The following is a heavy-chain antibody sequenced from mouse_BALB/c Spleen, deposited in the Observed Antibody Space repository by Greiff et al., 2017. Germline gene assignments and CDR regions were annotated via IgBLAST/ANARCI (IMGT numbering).Heavy chain of an antibody. CDR1: GYTFTSYW. CDR2: IYPGDGDT. CDR3: ATRVPHYYGSYAMDY. J-gene: IGHJ4*01. D-gene: IGHD1-2*01. Sequence: VKLMESGAELARPGASVKLSCKASGYTFTSYWMQWVKQRPGQGLEWIGAIYPGDGDTRYTQKFKGKATLTADKSSSTAYMQLSSLASEDSAVYYCATRVPHYYGSYAMDYWGQGTSVTVSS. V-gene: IGHV1-87*01.